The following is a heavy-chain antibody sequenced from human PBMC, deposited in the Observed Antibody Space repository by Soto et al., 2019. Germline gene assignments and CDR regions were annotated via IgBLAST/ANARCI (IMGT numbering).Heavy chain of an antibody. CDR3: AKERLARGADY. D-gene: IGHD6-6*01. CDR1: GFAFANYA. Sequence: EVQLLDSGGDSVQPGGSLRLSCAASGFAFANYAMTWVRQASGKGLEWVSTIGGGGGRTYYADSVRGRFTISRDNSKNTVYLQMNSLRAEDTAVYFCAKERLARGADYWGQGTLVTVSS. V-gene: IGHV3-23*01. CDR2: IGGGGGRT. J-gene: IGHJ4*02.